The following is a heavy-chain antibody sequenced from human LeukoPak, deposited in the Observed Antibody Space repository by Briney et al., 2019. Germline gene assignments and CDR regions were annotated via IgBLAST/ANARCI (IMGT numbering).Heavy chain of an antibody. D-gene: IGHD4-17*01. V-gene: IGHV1-46*01. CDR1: GYTFTSYY. Sequence: ASVKVSCKASGYTFTSYYMHWVRQAPGQGLEWMGIINPSGGSTSYAQKFQGRVTMTRDMSTSTVYMELRSLRSDDTAVYYCARTPPTVTTPGYYYYYMDVWGKGITVTVSS. CDR3: ARTPPTVTTPGYYYYYMDV. CDR2: INPSGGST. J-gene: IGHJ6*03.